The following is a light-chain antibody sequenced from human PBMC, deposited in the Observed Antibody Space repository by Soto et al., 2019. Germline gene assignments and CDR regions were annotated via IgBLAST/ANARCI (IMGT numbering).Light chain of an antibody. CDR2: EVS. CDR1: SSDVGGYNY. Sequence: QSALTQPPSASGSPGQSVTISCTGSSSDVGGYNYVSWYQQHPGKAPKLMIYEVSKRPSGVPDRLSGSKSGNTASLTVSGLQAEDEAEYYCSSYGGSNTVVFGGGTKPTVL. V-gene: IGLV2-8*01. J-gene: IGLJ2*01. CDR3: SSYGGSNTVV.